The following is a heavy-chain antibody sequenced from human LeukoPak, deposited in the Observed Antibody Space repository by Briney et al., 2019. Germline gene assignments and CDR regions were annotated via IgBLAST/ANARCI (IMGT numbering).Heavy chain of an antibody. CDR2: VYPSDSDT. J-gene: IGHJ5*02. D-gene: IGHD2-21*01. CDR3: ARQCCRGESPGFDP. CDR1: GYIFTDYW. V-gene: IGHV5-51*01. Sequence: GESLKISRQGSGYIFTDYWIAWVRQMPGKGLEWMGIVYPSDSDTRYSPSFEGQVTFSADKSINTVYLQWSSLRASDTAMYYCARQCCRGESPGFDPWGQGTLVSVSS.